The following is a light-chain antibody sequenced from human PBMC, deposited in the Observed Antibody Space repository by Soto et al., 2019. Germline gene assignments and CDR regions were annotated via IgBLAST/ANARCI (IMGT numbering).Light chain of an antibody. J-gene: IGKJ1*01. V-gene: IGKV3-15*01. CDR2: DIF. CDR3: QQYDKWPRT. CDR1: QSVGSD. Sequence: EIVLTQTPATLSLSPGERDTLSCRASQSVGSDLAWYQQKPGQAPRLVIYDIFTRATGIPARFSGGGSGAEYTLTISSLQSEDFAVYYCQQYDKWPRTFGQGTKVDIK.